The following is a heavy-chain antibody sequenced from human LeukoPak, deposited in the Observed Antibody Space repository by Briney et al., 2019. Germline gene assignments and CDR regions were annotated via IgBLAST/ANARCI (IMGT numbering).Heavy chain of an antibody. CDR1: GGSISSGSYY. V-gene: IGHV4-61*02. CDR2: IYTSGIT. Sequence: SETLSLTCTVSGGSISSGSYYWSWIRQPAGRGLEGIGRIYTSGITSYNPSLKGRVTISLDTSKKELSLRLSSVTAADTAVYYCARVRGLQGGIYYFDYWGQGTLVTVSS. D-gene: IGHD3-10*01. J-gene: IGHJ4*02. CDR3: ARVRGLQGGIYYFDY.